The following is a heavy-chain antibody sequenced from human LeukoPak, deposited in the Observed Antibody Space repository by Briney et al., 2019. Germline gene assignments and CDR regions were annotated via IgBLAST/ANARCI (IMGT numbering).Heavy chain of an antibody. CDR3: ARDRVDTIFGVVEYGMDV. V-gene: IGHV4-31*03. J-gene: IGHJ6*02. CDR2: IYYSGST. D-gene: IGHD3-3*01. CDR1: GGSISSGGYY. Sequence: SETLPLTCTVSGGSISSGGYYWSWIRQHPGKGLEWIGYIYYSGSTYYNPSLKSRVTISVDTSKNQFSLKLNSVTAADTAVYYCARDRVDTIFGVVEYGMDVWGQGTTVTVSS.